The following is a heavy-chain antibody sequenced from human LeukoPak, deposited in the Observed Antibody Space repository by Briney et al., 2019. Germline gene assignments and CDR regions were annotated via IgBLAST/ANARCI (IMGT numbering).Heavy chain of an antibody. CDR3: ARDSGTVTIFLDY. CDR2: IIPILGIA. Sequence: SVKVSCKASGGTFSSYTISWVRQAPGQGLEWMGRIIPILGIANYAQKFQGRVTITADESTSTAYMELSSLRSEDTAVYYCARDSGTVTIFLDYWGQGTLVTVSS. D-gene: IGHD4-17*01. CDR1: GGTFSSYT. V-gene: IGHV1-69*04. J-gene: IGHJ4*02.